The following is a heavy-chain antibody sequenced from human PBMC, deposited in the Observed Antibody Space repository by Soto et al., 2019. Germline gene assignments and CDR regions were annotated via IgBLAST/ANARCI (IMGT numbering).Heavy chain of an antibody. CDR2: IYYSGST. CDR1: GGSISSSSYY. J-gene: IGHJ6*03. Sequence: SETLSLTCTVSGGSISSSSYYWGWIRQPPGKGLEWIGSIYYSGSTYYNPSLKSRVTISVDTSKNQFSLKLSSVTAADTAVYYCARHGGGSSSWYYYYYYYMDVWGKGTTVTVSS. D-gene: IGHD6-13*01. CDR3: ARHGGGSSSWYYYYYYYMDV. V-gene: IGHV4-39*01.